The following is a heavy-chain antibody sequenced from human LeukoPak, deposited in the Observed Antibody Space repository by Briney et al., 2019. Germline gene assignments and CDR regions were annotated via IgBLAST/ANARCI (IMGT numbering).Heavy chain of an antibody. CDR2: ISSSGSTI. J-gene: IGHJ4*02. D-gene: IGHD6-13*01. CDR1: GFTFSDYY. CDR3: ARDGSSWYLDY. Sequence: TGGSLRLSCAASGFTFSDYYMSWIRQAPGKGLEWVSYISSSGSTIHYADSVKGRFTISRDNAKNSLYLQMSSLRAEDTAVYYCARDGSSWYLDYWGQGTLVTVSS. V-gene: IGHV3-11*01.